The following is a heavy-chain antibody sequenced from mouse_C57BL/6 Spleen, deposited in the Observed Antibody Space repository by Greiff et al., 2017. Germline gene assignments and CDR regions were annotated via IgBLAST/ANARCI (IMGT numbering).Heavy chain of an antibody. CDR1: GYAFSSYW. D-gene: IGHD2-3*01. CDR2: IYPGDGDT. CDR3: ARSFYDGYYGAY. Sequence: VMLVESGAELVKPGASVKISCKASGYAFSSYWMNWVKQRPGKGLEWIGQIYPGDGDTNYNGKFKGKATLTADKSSSTAYMQLSSLTSEDSAVYFCARSFYDGYYGAYWGQGTLVTVSA. J-gene: IGHJ3*01. V-gene: IGHV1-80*01.